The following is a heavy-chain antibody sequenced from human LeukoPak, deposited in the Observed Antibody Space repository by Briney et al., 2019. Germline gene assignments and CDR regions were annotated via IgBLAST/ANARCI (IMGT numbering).Heavy chain of an antibody. Sequence: GGSLRLSCAASGFTFSNFAMNWVRQAPGRGLEWVSVISGSGGTTYYGDSMKGRFTISRDNSKNTLYLQMNSLRAEDTALYYCARVGVAVTFDYWGQGTLVTVSS. CDR1: GFTFSNFA. J-gene: IGHJ4*02. V-gene: IGHV3-23*01. CDR3: ARVGVAVTFDY. CDR2: ISGSGGTT. D-gene: IGHD6-19*01.